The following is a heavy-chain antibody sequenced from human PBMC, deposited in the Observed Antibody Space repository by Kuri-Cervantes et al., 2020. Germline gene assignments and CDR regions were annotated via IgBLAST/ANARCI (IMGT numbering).Heavy chain of an antibody. CDR3: ARDRRGWLVSPYYYYYYGMDV. J-gene: IGHJ6*02. CDR2: IGTSGDT. Sequence: GESLKISCAASGFTFSSYDMHWVRQATGKGLEWVSAIGTSGDTYYPGSVKGRFTISRENAKNSLYLQMNSLRAGDTAVYYCARDRRGWLVSPYYYYYYGMDVWGQGTTVTVSS. V-gene: IGHV3-13*01. D-gene: IGHD6-19*01. CDR1: GFTFSSYD.